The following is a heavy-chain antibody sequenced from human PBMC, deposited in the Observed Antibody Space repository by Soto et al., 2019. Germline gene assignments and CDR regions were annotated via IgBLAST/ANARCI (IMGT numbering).Heavy chain of an antibody. CDR2: ISSSGSST. CDR1: EFTFNSYA. Sequence: GSLRLSCVVSEFTFNSYAMSWVRQAPGKGLEWVSSISSSGSSTNYADSVQGRFTISRDNSKNTLFLQMNSLRAEDTAVYYCARSAVVAAGTGPFDIWGHGTMVTVSS. V-gene: IGHV3-23*01. CDR3: ARSAVVAAGTGPFDI. J-gene: IGHJ3*02. D-gene: IGHD6-13*01.